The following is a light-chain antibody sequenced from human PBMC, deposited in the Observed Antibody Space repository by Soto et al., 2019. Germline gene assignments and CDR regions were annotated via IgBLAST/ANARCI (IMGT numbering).Light chain of an antibody. CDR1: QSVSSY. V-gene: IGKV3-11*01. J-gene: IGKJ1*01. CDR2: DAS. CDR3: QQRSNWPQWT. Sequence: EIVLTHSPATLSLSPGERATLSCRASQSVSSYLAWYQQKPGQAPRLLIYDASNRATGIPARFSGSGSGTDFTLTISSLEPEDFAVYYCQQRSNWPQWTFGQGTKVDIK.